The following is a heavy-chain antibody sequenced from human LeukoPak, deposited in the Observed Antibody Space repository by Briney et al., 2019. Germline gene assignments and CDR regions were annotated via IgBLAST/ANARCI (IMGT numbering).Heavy chain of an antibody. J-gene: IGHJ4*02. Sequence: GGSLRPSCAASGFTFSSYAMSWVRQAPGKGLEWVSAISGSGGSTYYADSVKGRFTISRDNSKNTLYLQMNSLRAEDTAVYYCAKDLDAVLGPHGSGSDYWGQGTLVTVSS. CDR1: GFTFSSYA. CDR2: ISGSGGST. D-gene: IGHD3-10*01. CDR3: AKDLDAVLGPHGSGSDY. V-gene: IGHV3-23*01.